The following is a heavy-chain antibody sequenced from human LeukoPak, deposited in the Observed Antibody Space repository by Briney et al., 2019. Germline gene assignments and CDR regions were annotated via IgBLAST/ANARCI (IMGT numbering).Heavy chain of an antibody. J-gene: IGHJ4*02. CDR3: ARDKGYSSSWYYFDY. Sequence: GGSLRLSCAASGFTFSSYSMNWVRQAPGKGLEWVSSISSSSSYIYYADSVKGRFTISRDNAKNSLYLQMNSLRAEDTAVYYCARDKGYSSSWYYFDYWDQGTLVTVSS. D-gene: IGHD6-13*01. V-gene: IGHV3-21*01. CDR1: GFTFSSYS. CDR2: ISSSSSYI.